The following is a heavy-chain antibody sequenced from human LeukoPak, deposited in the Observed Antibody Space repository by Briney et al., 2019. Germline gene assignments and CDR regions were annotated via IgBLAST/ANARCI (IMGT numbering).Heavy chain of an antibody. CDR2: ISSSGSTI. V-gene: IGHV3-48*03. D-gene: IGHD5-24*01. CDR1: GFTFSSYD. J-gene: IGHJ3*02. CDR3: AKNWRWLQPLDAFDI. Sequence: PGGSLRLSCVASGFTFSSYDMNWVRQAPGRGLEWVSFISSSGSTIYYADSVKGRFSISRDNAKNSLYLQMNSLRAEDTAVYYCAKNWRWLQPLDAFDIWGQGTMVTVSS.